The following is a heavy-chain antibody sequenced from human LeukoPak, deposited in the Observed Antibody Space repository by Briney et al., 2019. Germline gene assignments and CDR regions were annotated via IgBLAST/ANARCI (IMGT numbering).Heavy chain of an antibody. D-gene: IGHD6-13*01. J-gene: IGHJ1*01. CDR1: GFTFDDYG. Sequence: PGGSLRLSCAASGFTFDDYGMSWVRQAPGKGLELVSGISSNGGSTGYADSLKGRFTISRDNAKNSLYLQMNSLRAEDTALYYCARDSSSWYVSEHWGQGTLVTVSS. CDR2: ISSNGGST. V-gene: IGHV3-20*04. CDR3: ARDSSSWYVSEH.